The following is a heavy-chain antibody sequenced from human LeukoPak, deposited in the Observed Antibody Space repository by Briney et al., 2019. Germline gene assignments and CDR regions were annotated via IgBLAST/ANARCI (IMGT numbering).Heavy chain of an antibody. D-gene: IGHD5-12*01. V-gene: IGHV3-7*01. CDR2: INPDGNDK. CDR3: GGPPQGGSFDG. J-gene: IGHJ4*02. CDR1: GFIFKDYY. Sequence: GGSVKLSCAGSGFIFKDYYLTWVRQAPGKGLGCGGNINPDGNDKNNVDSLKGRFTIFRANAKNILCLEMNSLRVGDRAAYYCGGPPQGGSFDGGGQGSPVSAS.